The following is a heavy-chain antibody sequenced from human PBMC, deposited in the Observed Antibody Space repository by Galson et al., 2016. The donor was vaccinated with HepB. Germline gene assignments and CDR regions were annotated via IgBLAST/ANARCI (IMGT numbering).Heavy chain of an antibody. D-gene: IGHD1-26*01. V-gene: IGHV1-46*01. CDR3: ATYSGSTSWFDP. J-gene: IGHJ5*02. Sequence: YAQKFQGRVTMTRDTSSSTVYMELSSLTSDDTAVYYCATYSGSTSWFDPWGQGTLVTVSS.